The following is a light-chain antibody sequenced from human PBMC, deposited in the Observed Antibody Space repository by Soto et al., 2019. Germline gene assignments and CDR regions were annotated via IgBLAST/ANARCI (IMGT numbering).Light chain of an antibody. CDR3: AAWDDSLSGPV. J-gene: IGLJ3*02. CDR1: SSNIGSNY. CDR2: RNN. V-gene: IGLV1-47*01. Sequence: QSVLTQPPSASGTPGQRVTISCSGSSSNIGSNYVYWYQQLPGTAPKLLIYRNNQRPSGVPDRFSGFKSGTSAPLAISGLRSEDEADYYCAAWDDSLSGPVFGGGTKLTVL.